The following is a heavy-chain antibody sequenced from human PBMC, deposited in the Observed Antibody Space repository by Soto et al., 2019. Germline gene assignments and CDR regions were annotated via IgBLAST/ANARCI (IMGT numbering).Heavy chain of an antibody. J-gene: IGHJ6*02. CDR1: GFTFSNAW. CDR2: IKSKTDGGTT. Sequence: KPGGSLRLSCAASGFTFSNAWMSWVRQAPGKGLEWDGRIKSKTDGGTTDCAAPVKGRFTISRDDSKNTLYLQMNSLKTEDTAVYYCTTDWLLWFGIYGMDVWGQGTTGTVSS. CDR3: TTDWLLWFGIYGMDV. V-gene: IGHV3-15*01. D-gene: IGHD3-10*01.